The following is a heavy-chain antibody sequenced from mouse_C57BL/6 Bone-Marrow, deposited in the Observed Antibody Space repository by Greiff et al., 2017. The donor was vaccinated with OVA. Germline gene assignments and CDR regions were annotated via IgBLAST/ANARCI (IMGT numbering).Heavy chain of an antibody. CDR1: GYTFTSYT. CDR3: ALITTVVAFDY. CDR2: INPSSGYT. Sequence: VQGVESGAELARPGASVKMSCKASGYTFTSYTMHWVKQRPGQGLEWIGYINPSSGYTKYNQKFKDKATLTADKSSSTAYMQLSSLTSEDSAVYYCALITTVVAFDYWGQGTTLTVSS. D-gene: IGHD1-1*01. V-gene: IGHV1-4*01. J-gene: IGHJ2*01.